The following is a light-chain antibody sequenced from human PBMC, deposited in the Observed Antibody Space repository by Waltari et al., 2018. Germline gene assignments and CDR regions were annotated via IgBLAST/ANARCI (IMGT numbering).Light chain of an antibody. V-gene: IGKV1-5*01. J-gene: IGKJ2*01. Sequence: DIQMTQSPSTLSAFVGERVTITCRASQSINRWVAWYQQKPGKAPRLLIYDASRLESGVPSRFSGSGSGTEFTLTISSLQPDDFATYYCQQYDSYPHGYTFGQGTKLEIK. CDR1: QSINRW. CDR3: QQYDSYPHGYT. CDR2: DAS.